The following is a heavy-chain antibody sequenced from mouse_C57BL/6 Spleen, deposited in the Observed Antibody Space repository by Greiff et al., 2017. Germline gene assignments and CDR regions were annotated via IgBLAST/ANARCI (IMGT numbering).Heavy chain of an antibody. Sequence: QVQLQQPGAELVKPGASVKLSCKASGYTFTSYWMHWVKQRPGRGLEWIGRIDPNSGGTKYNEKFKSKATLTVDKPSSTAYMQLSSLTSEDSAVYYCARGDYYGSSYPHYYAMDYWGQGTSVTVSS. D-gene: IGHD1-1*01. CDR2: IDPNSGGT. CDR1: GYTFTSYW. V-gene: IGHV1-72*01. CDR3: ARGDYYGSSYPHYYAMDY. J-gene: IGHJ4*01.